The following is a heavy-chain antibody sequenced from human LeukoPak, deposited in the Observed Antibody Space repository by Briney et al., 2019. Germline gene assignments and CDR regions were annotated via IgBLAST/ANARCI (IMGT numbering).Heavy chain of an antibody. CDR1: GGSIRSYY. V-gene: IGHV4-4*07. CDR2: IYTSGST. Sequence: SETLSLTCTVSGGSIRSYYWCWIRQPAGKGLEWIGRIYTSGSTNYNPSLKSRVTMSVDTSKNQFSLKLSSVTAADTAVYYCARDRIGYCTNGVCYTSSSSSWYWFDPWGQGTLVTVSS. CDR3: ARDRIGYCTNGVCYTSSSSSWYWFDP. D-gene: IGHD2-8*01. J-gene: IGHJ5*02.